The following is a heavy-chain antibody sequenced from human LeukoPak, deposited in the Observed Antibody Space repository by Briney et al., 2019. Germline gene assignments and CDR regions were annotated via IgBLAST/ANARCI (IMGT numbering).Heavy chain of an antibody. V-gene: IGHV4-4*07. CDR1: GGSISSYY. J-gene: IGHJ6*03. CDR2: IYTSGST. CDR3: ARGLLGNYGNFYYYMDV. D-gene: IGHD4-11*01. Sequence: SETLSLTCTVSGGSISSYYWSWIRQPAGKGLEWIGRIYTSGSTSYNPSLKSRVTMSVDTSKNQFSLKLTSVTAADTAVYYCARGLLGNYGNFYYYMDVWDKGTTVTVSS.